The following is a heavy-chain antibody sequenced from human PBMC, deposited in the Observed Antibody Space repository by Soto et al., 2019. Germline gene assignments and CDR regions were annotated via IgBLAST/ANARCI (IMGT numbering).Heavy chain of an antibody. V-gene: IGHV3-48*01. CDR1: GFTFSSYS. CDR2: ISSSSSTI. J-gene: IGHJ4*02. CDR3: ARASSERGGPLDGLY. D-gene: IGHD6-6*01. Sequence: PGGSLRLSCAASGFTFSSYSMNWVRQAPGKGLEWVSYISSSSSTIYYADSVKGRFTISRDNAKNSLYLQMNSLRAEDTAVYYCARASSERGGPLDGLYWGQRTLVTVSS.